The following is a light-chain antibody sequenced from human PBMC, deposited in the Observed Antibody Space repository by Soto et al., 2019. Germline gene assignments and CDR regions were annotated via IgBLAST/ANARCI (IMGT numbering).Light chain of an antibody. CDR2: EGS. Sequence: QSALTQPASVSGSPGQSITISCSGTSSDVGSYDLVSWYQHHPDTAPKLMIYEGSKRPSGVSNRFSGSKSGNTASLTISGLQAEDEADYYCCSYAGRNTYVIFGGGTQLTVL. J-gene: IGLJ2*01. CDR3: CSYAGRNTYVI. V-gene: IGLV2-23*01. CDR1: SSDVGSYDL.